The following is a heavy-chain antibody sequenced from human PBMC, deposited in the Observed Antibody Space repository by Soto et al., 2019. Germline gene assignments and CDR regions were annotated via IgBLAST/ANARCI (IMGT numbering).Heavy chain of an antibody. J-gene: IGHJ6*02. CDR1: GYTFDRYY. CDR3: TRGSFLEWSCMDV. CDR2: INPSGSIT. D-gene: IGHD3-3*01. Sequence: ASVKVSCKASGYTFDRYYMHWVRQAPGQGLEWMGMINPSGSITSYAQKFQGRVTMTRDTSTRTLSMELTSLRSEDTAVYYCTRGSFLEWSCMDVWGQGTTVT. V-gene: IGHV1-46*02.